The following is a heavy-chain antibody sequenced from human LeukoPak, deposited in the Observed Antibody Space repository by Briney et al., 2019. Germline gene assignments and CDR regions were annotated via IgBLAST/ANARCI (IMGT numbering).Heavy chain of an antibody. J-gene: IGHJ3*02. CDR2: ISAYNGNT. Sequence: ASVKVSCKASGYTFTSYGISWVRQAPGQGLEWMGWISAYNGNTNYAQKLQGRVTMTTDTSTSTAYMELRSLRSDDTAVYYCARTYDSSGYSAFDIWGQGTMVTVSP. V-gene: IGHV1-18*01. CDR1: GYTFTSYG. CDR3: ARTYDSSGYSAFDI. D-gene: IGHD3-22*01.